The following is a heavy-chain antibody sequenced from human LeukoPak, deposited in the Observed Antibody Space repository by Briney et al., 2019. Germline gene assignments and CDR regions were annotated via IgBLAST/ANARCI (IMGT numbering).Heavy chain of an antibody. Sequence: GASVKVSCKASGGTFSSYAISWVRQAPGQGLEWRGRIIPILGVANYAQKIQGRVTITADTSTSTAYMELSSLRSEDTAVYYCSGAGSQSYYYYYYGMDVWGQGTTVTVSS. J-gene: IGHJ6*02. CDR3: SGAGSQSYYYYYYGMDV. D-gene: IGHD3-10*01. CDR2: IIPILGVA. CDR1: GGTFSSYA. V-gene: IGHV1-69*04.